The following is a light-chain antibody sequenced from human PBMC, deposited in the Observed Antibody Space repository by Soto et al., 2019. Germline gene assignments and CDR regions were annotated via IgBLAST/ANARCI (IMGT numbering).Light chain of an antibody. J-gene: IGLJ1*01. CDR2: DVS. Sequence: QSVLTQPVSVSGSPGQSITISCTGTSGDVGGYNYVSWYQQHPGKAPKLMIYDVSNRPSGVSNRFSGSKSGNTASLTISGLQAEDEADYYCNSYKRCSTYVFGTGTKMTVL. CDR3: NSYKRCSTYV. CDR1: SGDVGGYNY. V-gene: IGLV2-14*03.